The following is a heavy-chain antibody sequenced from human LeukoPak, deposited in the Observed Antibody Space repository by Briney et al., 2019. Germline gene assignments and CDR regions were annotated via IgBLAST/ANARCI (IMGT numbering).Heavy chain of an antibody. CDR3: ARLVPLGAFDI. CDR2: ISSSSSTI. CDR1: GFTFSSYE. J-gene: IGHJ3*02. V-gene: IGHV3-48*01. Sequence: PGGSLRLSCAASGFTFSSYEMNWVRQAPGKGLEWVSYISSSSSTIYYADSVKGRFTISRDNAKNSLYLQMNSLRAEDTAVYYCARLVPLGAFDIWGQGTMVTVSS.